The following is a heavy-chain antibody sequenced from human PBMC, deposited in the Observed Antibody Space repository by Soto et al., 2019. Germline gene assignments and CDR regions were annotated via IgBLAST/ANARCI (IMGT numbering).Heavy chain of an antibody. V-gene: IGHV1-69*12. CDR2: IIPIFGTA. D-gene: IGHD2-15*01. CDR3: ARSYCSGGSCYSPYHGFDP. Sequence: QVQLVQSGAEVKKPGSSVKVSCKASGGTFSSYAISWVRQAPGQGLEWMGGIIPIFGTANYAQKFQGRVTITADESTSTAYMELSSLRSEDTAVYYCARSYCSGGSCYSPYHGFDPWGQGTLVTVSS. CDR1: GGTFSSYA. J-gene: IGHJ5*02.